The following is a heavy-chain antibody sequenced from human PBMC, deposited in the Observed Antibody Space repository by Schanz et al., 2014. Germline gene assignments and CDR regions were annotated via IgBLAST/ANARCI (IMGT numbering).Heavy chain of an antibody. CDR2: IGGSGDST. Sequence: EVQLLESGGALVQPGGSLRLSCAASGFVFRTFAMYWVRQAPGKGLEWVSGIGGSGDSTHYADSVKGRFIISRDNSKNMLYLQINNLRAEDTAVYYCARGTDTAMEHRPFDYWGQGTLVTVSS. D-gene: IGHD5-18*01. J-gene: IGHJ4*02. CDR3: ARGTDTAMEHRPFDY. CDR1: GFVFRTFA. V-gene: IGHV3-23*01.